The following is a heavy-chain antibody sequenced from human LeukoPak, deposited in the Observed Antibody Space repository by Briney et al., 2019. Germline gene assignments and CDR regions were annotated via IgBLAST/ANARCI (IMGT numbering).Heavy chain of an antibody. CDR1: GFIFRNYW. D-gene: IGHD4-17*01. Sequence: GGSLRLSCAASGFIFRNYWMHWVRQAPGKGLVWVARINPNGITTTYTDSVKGRFTVSRDNAKNTLYLQMNSLRVEDTAVYYCARDFAGDRDYWGQGTLVTVSS. CDR2: INPNGITT. V-gene: IGHV3-74*01. CDR3: ARDFAGDRDY. J-gene: IGHJ4*02.